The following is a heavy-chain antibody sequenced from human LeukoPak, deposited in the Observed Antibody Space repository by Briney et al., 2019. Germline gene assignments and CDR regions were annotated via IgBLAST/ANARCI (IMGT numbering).Heavy chain of an antibody. V-gene: IGHV3-23*01. J-gene: IGHJ4*02. CDR2: ISKSGDIT. CDR3: ATEGFYY. Sequence: PGGSLRLSCVASGFTLSKYGMKWVRQAAGKGLEYDSGISKSGDITHYVDSVKGRFTISRDNSKNTLYFQMNSLRAEDTALYYCATEGFYYWGPGALVTVSS. CDR1: GFTLSKYG.